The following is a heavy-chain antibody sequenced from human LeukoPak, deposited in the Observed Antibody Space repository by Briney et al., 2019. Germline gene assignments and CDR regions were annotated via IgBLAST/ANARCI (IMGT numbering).Heavy chain of an antibody. CDR1: GVSFRGYY. CDR2: VNHSGST. Sequence: SETLSLTCAVYGVSFRGYYWSWIRQPPGKGLEWIGEVNHSGSTDYNPSLKSRVTISVDTSKYQFSLKLSSVTAADTAVYYCARGGGVPYGSGSYYWGPNAFDIWGQGTMVTVSS. V-gene: IGHV4-34*01. CDR3: ARGGGVPYGSGSYYWGPNAFDI. D-gene: IGHD3-10*01. J-gene: IGHJ3*02.